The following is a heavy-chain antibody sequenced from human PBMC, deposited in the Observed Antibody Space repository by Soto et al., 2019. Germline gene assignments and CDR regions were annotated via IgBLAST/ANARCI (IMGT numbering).Heavy chain of an antibody. CDR3: ARGRASKETRAKYDFDY. J-gene: IGHJ4*02. V-gene: IGHV4-31*03. Sequence: QVQLQESGPGLVKPSQTLSLTCTVSGGSISSGGYYWSWIRQHPGKGLEWIGYIYYSGSTYYNPSLKSRVTISVDTSKNQFSLKLSSVTAADTAVYYCARGRASKETRAKYDFDYWGQGTLVTVSS. CDR1: GGSISSGGYY. CDR2: IYYSGST. D-gene: IGHD4-4*01.